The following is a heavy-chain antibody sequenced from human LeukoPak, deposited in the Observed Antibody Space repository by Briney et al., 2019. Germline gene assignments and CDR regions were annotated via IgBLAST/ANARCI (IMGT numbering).Heavy chain of an antibody. CDR3: TRGGGLYGGNPESPPHGDFDY. D-gene: IGHD4-23*01. CDR1: GFTFGDYA. CDR2: IRSKAYGGTT. J-gene: IGHJ4*02. Sequence: GGSLRLSCTASGFTFGDYAMSWFRQAPGKGLEWVGFIRSKAYGGTTEYAASVKGRFTISRDDSKSIAYLQMNSLKTEDTAVYYCTRGGGLYGGNPESPPHGDFDYWGQGTLVTVSS. V-gene: IGHV3-49*03.